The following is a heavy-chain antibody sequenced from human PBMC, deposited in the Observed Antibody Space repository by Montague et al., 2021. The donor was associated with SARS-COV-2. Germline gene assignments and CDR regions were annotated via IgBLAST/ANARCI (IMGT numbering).Heavy chain of an antibody. Sequence: SETLSLTCTVTGGPISGSSDYWGWIRQSPVKGLEWIASVDYSGNTYYSPSLKSRLTISVDTSKNQFSLKLNSVTAADTALYYCARREYSYGWGDWGQGTLVTVSS. V-gene: IGHV4-39*01. CDR3: ARREYSYGWGD. CDR2: VDYSGNT. CDR1: GGPISGSSDY. J-gene: IGHJ4*02. D-gene: IGHD5-18*01.